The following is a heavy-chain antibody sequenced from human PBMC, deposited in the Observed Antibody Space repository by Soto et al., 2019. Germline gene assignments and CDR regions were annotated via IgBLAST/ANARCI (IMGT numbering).Heavy chain of an antibody. V-gene: IGHV4-31*03. CDR2: IYYSGSS. CDR3: ARVNTYYDILTGYTVNYFDY. D-gene: IGHD3-9*01. Sequence: PSETLSLTCTVSGCSISSGGYYWSWIRQHPGKGLEWIGYIYYSGSSYYTPSLRGRVMILVDTSKNQFSLRLSSVTAADTAVYYCARVNTYYDILTGYTVNYFDYWGQGTLVTVSS. CDR1: GCSISSGGYY. J-gene: IGHJ4*02.